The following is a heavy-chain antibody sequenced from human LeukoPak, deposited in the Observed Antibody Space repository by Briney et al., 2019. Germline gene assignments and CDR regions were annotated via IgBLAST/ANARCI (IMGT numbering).Heavy chain of an antibody. CDR2: IKEDGSEK. CDR1: GFIFSSYW. J-gene: IGHJ4*02. Sequence: SGGSLRLSCAASGFIFSSYWMSWVRQAPGKGLEWVANIKEDGSEKYNVGSVKGRFTISRDNAKNSLYLQMNNLRAEDTAVYYCVRNGYCSGGTCYSAYGGCWGQGTLVTVSS. CDR3: VRNGYCSGGTCYSAYGGC. D-gene: IGHD2-15*01. V-gene: IGHV3-7*01.